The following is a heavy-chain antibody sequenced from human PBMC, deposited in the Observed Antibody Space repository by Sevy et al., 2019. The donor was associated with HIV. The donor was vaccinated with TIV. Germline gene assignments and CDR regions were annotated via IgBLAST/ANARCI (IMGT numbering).Heavy chain of an antibody. CDR2: ISYDGSSK. J-gene: IGHJ6*03. D-gene: IGHD3-3*01. CDR1: GFTFSSYA. CDR3: ARDGRQIFGVVISYYMDV. Sequence: GESLKISCAASGFTFSSYAMHWVRQAPGKGLEWVAVISYDGSSKYYADSVKGRFTISRDNSKNTLYLQMNSLRAEDRAVYYCARDGRQIFGVVISYYMDVWGKGTTVTVSS. V-gene: IGHV3-30-3*01.